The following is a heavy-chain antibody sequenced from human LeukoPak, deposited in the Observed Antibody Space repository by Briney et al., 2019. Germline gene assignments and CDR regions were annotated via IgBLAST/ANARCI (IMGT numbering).Heavy chain of an antibody. J-gene: IGHJ6*02. CDR2: IYNNGNT. V-gene: IGHV4-30-4*01. Sequence: SETLSLTCAVSGGSISNDDFYYSWIRQPPGKGLEWIGYIYNNGNTHYNPSLRSRLTISLDTSRNHFSLTVSSVTAADTAVYYCAGGIAATDVWGHGTTVIVSS. D-gene: IGHD2-15*01. CDR1: GGSISNDDFY. CDR3: AGGIAATDV.